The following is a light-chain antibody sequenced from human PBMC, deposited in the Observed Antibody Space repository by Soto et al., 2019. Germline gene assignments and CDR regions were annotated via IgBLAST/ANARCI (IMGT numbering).Light chain of an antibody. CDR3: QQLHVYPST. Sequence: IQLTQSPSSLSASVGDRVTITCRASQDINSYLAWYQQKPGKAPNLLIYAGTSLQSGVPSRFSGSRSGTEFPLTISSLQPEDFATYYCQQLHVYPSTFGGGTKVQ. J-gene: IGKJ4*01. CDR1: QDINSY. V-gene: IGKV1-9*01. CDR2: AGT.